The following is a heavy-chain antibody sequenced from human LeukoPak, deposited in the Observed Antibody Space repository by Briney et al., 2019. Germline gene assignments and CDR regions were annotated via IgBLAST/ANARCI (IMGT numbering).Heavy chain of an antibody. J-gene: IGHJ3*02. V-gene: IGHV4-34*01. Sequence: SETLSLTCALYGGSFSGYYWSCIRQPPGEGLEWIGEINHSGSTNYNPSLKSRVTISVDTSKNQFSLKLSSVTAADTAVYYCARRPGNSGSYLGAFDIWGQGTMVTVSS. CDR2: INHSGST. CDR1: GGSFSGYY. CDR3: ARRPGNSGSYLGAFDI. D-gene: IGHD1-26*01.